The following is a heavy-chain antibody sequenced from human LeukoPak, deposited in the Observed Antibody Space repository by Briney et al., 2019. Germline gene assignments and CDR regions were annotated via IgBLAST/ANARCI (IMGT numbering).Heavy chain of an antibody. V-gene: IGHV5-51*01. D-gene: IGHD3-10*01. CDR3: ARLWSDGSGSYYNVRYSYGMDV. CDR1: GYSFTSYW. Sequence: GESLKISCKGSGYSFTSYWIGWVRQMPGKGLEWMGIIYPGDSDTRYSPSFQGQVTISADKSISTAYLQWSSLKASDTAMYYCARLWSDGSGSYYNVRYSYGMDVWGQGTTVTVSS. CDR2: IYPGDSDT. J-gene: IGHJ6*02.